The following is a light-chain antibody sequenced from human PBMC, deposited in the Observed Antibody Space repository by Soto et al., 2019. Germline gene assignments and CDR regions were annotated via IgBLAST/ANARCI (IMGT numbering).Light chain of an antibody. CDR1: QSVSSTY. CDR2: GAS. Sequence: IVLTQSPGTLSLSPGERATLSCRASQSVSSTYIAWYQQNPGQAPRLLIYGASSRATGIPDRFSGSGSGTDFTLTISRLEPEDFAVCFCQQYGRSPPFTFGQGTKVEIK. J-gene: IGKJ2*01. CDR3: QQYGRSPPFT. V-gene: IGKV3-20*01.